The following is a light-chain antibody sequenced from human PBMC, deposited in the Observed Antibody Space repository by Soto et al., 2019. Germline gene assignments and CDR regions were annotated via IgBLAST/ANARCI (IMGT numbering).Light chain of an antibody. V-gene: IGKV1-5*01. CDR2: DAS. CDR1: QSINNC. CDR3: QHMRT. Sequence: DIQMTQSPSSLSASVGDRVTITCRASQSINNCIAWYQQKPGKAPKFLIYDASTLESGVPSRFSGSGFGTEFSLTISSLQPDDFGSYYCQHMRTFGQGTKVDIK. J-gene: IGKJ1*01.